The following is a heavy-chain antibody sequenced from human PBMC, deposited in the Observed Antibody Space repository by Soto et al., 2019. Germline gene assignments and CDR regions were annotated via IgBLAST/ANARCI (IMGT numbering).Heavy chain of an antibody. Sequence: EVQLVESGGGLVQPGGSLRLSCAASGFTLSSYWMNWVGQAPGKGLVWVSRINSDGSSTSYADSVKGRFTISRDNAKNTLYLQMNSLRAEDTAVYYCARRAVDAFDIWGQGTMVTVSS. D-gene: IGHD6-19*01. CDR3: ARRAVDAFDI. CDR1: GFTLSSYW. CDR2: INSDGSST. V-gene: IGHV3-74*01. J-gene: IGHJ3*02.